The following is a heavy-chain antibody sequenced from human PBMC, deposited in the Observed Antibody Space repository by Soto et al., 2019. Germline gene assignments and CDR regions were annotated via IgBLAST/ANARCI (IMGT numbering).Heavy chain of an antibody. Sequence: EVQLLESGGGLLQPGGSLRLSCAASGFNFSSYHMSWVRQAPGKGLERVPGISASGAGTHYADSVKSRCTRSRDNSKNTLYLQMNGLRAEDTAVYYCATDMNPHESRLGYFDRWCRGTLVSVSS. J-gene: IGHJ2*01. CDR2: ISASGAGT. V-gene: IGHV3-23*01. CDR3: ATDMNPHESRLGYFDR. CDR1: GFNFSSYH.